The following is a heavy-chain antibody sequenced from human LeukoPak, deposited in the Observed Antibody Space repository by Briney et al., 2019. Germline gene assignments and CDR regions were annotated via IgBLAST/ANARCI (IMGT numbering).Heavy chain of an antibody. CDR2: INTNTGNP. J-gene: IGHJ4*02. D-gene: IGHD3-3*01. CDR3: ARMPRHDFWSGYYLDY. V-gene: IGHV7-4-1*02. Sequence: ASVKVSCKASGYTFTSYAMNWVRQAPGQGLEWMGWINTNTGNPTYAQGFTGRFVFSLDTSVSTAYLQISSLEAEDTAVYYCARMPRHDFWSGYYLDYWGQGTLVTVSS. CDR1: GYTFTSYA.